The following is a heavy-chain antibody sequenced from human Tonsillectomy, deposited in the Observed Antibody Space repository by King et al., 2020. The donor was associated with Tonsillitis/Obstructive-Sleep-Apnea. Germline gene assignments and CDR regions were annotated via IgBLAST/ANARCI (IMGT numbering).Heavy chain of an antibody. J-gene: IGHJ4*02. V-gene: IGHV1-46*01. D-gene: IGHD6-25*01. CDR2: VNPTGGST. Sequence: VQLVESGAEVKKPGASVKVSCKASGYMFTSYYMHWVRQAPGQGLEWMGLVNPTGGSTSYSQKFQGRVTMTRDTSTSTVHMELSSLRSEDTAVYYCARESGSGFDYWGQGTLVTVSS. CDR3: ARESGSGFDY. CDR1: GYMFTSYY.